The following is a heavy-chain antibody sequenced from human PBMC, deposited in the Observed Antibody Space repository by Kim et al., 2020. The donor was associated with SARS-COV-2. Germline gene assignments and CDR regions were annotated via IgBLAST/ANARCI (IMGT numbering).Heavy chain of an antibody. J-gene: IGHJ6*02. V-gene: IGHV1-69*04. CDR1: GGTFSSYA. CDR3: ARDRITIFGVVIGGSVDV. D-gene: IGHD3-3*01. Sequence: SVKVSCKASGGTFSSYAISWVRQAPGQGLEWMGRIIPILGIANYAQKFQGRVTITADKSTSTAYMELSSLRSEDTAVYYCARDRITIFGVVIGGSVDVWGQGTTVTVSS. CDR2: IIPILGIA.